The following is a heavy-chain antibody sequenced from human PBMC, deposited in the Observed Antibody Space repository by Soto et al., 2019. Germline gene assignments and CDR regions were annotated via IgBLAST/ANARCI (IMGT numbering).Heavy chain of an antibody. J-gene: IGHJ4*02. D-gene: IGHD5-18*01. Sequence: PGGSLRLSCAASGFTFSSYVMSWVRQAPGKGLEWVSAISGSGGSTYYADSVKGRFTISRDNSKNTLYLQMNSLRAEDTAVYYCAKDQRIQLWYLRSVDYWGQGTLVTVPS. CDR2: ISGSGGST. CDR1: GFTFSSYV. CDR3: AKDQRIQLWYLRSVDY. V-gene: IGHV3-23*01.